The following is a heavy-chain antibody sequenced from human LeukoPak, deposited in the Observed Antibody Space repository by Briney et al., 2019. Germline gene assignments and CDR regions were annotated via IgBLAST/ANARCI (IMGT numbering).Heavy chain of an antibody. J-gene: IGHJ4*02. D-gene: IGHD2-15*01. Sequence: GRSLRLSCAASGFTFSSYAMHWVRQAPGKGLEWVAVISYDGSNKYYADSVKGRFTISRDNSKNTLYLQMNSLRAEDTAVYYCAREAGSVVAATPDYWGQGTLVTVSS. V-gene: IGHV3-30-3*01. CDR2: ISYDGSNK. CDR3: AREAGSVVAATPDY. CDR1: GFTFSSYA.